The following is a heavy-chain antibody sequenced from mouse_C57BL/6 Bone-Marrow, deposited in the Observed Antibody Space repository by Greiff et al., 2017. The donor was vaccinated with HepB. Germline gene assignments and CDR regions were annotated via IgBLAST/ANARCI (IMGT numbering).Heavy chain of an antibody. CDR3: ASLLLRYPYAMDY. D-gene: IGHD1-1*01. CDR2: IWSGGST. CDR1: GFSLTSYG. V-gene: IGHV2-2*01. Sequence: VQGVESGPGLVQPSQSLSITCTVSGFSLTSYGVHWVRQSPGKGLEWLGVIWSGGSTDYNAAFISRLSISKDNSKSQVFFKMNSLQADDTAIYYCASLLLRYPYAMDYWGQGTSVTVSS. J-gene: IGHJ4*01.